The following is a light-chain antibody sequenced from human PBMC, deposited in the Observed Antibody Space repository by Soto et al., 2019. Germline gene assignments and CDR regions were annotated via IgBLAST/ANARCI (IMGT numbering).Light chain of an antibody. Sequence: QAVVTQEPSLTVSPEGTVTLTCGSSTGAVTSGHYPYWFQQKPGQAPRTLIYDTSNKHSWTPARFSGSLLGGKAALTLSGAQPEDEAEYYCLLSYSGARLVVFGGGTQLTVL. CDR3: LLSYSGARLVV. CDR2: DTS. CDR1: TGAVTSGHY. V-gene: IGLV7-46*01. J-gene: IGLJ2*01.